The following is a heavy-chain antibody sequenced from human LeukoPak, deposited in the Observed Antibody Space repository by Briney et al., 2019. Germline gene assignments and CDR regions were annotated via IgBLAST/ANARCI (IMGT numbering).Heavy chain of an antibody. V-gene: IGHV3-30*19. J-gene: IGHJ4*02. CDR2: ISYDGSNK. CDR3: ARDKSAAADYYFDF. Sequence: GSLRLSCATSGFTFSNAWMNWVRQAPGKGLEWVAVISYDGSNKYYADSVKGRFTISRDNSKNTLYLQMNSLRGEDTAVYYCARDKSAAADYYFDFWGQGTLVTVSS. CDR1: GFTFSNAW. D-gene: IGHD3-10*01.